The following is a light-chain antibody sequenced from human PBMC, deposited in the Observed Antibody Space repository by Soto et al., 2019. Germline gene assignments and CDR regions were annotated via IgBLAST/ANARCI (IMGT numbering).Light chain of an antibody. CDR1: QSLLHSNGYNY. J-gene: IGKJ5*01. CDR2: LGS. V-gene: IGKV2-28*01. CDR3: MQALQSPT. Sequence: DIVMTQSPLSLPVTPGGPASISCRSSQSLLHSNGYNYLDWYLQKPGQYPQXLIYLGSNRASGAPDRFSGSGSGTDFTLKISRVEAEDVGVYYCMQALQSPTFGRGTRLEIK.